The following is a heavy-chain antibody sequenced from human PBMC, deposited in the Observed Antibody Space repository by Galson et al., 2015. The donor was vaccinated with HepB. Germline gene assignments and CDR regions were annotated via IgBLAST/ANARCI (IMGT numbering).Heavy chain of an antibody. CDR1: GFTFSNAW. V-gene: IGHV3-15*07. D-gene: IGHD3-22*01. Sequence: SLRLSCAASGFTFSNAWMNWVRQAPGKGLEWVGRIKNKTDGGTTDYAAPVKGRFTISRDDSKNTLYLQMNSLKTEDTAVYYCTTDTYYYDSSGYYPLDYWGQGTLVTVSS. CDR3: TTDTYYYDSSGYYPLDY. J-gene: IGHJ4*02. CDR2: IKNKTDGGTT.